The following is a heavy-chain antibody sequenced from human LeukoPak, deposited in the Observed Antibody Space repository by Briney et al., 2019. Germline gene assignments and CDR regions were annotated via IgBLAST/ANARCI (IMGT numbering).Heavy chain of an antibody. CDR1: GGTFSSYA. CDR2: IIPIFGTA. CDR3: ARSSGVPAAILYFQH. Sequence: GASVKVSCKASGGTFSSYAISWVRQAPGQGLEWMGGIIPIFGTANYAQKFQGRVTITADESTSTAYMELSSLRSEDTAVYYCARSSGVPAAILYFQHWGQGTLATVSS. J-gene: IGHJ1*01. V-gene: IGHV1-69*13. D-gene: IGHD2-2*01.